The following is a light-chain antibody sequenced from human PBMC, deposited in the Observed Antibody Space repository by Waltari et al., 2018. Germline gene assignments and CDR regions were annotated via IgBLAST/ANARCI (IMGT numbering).Light chain of an antibody. CDR2: WAS. Sequence: DIVLTQSPDSLSVSLGARATINCKSSQTLFYSANSKNYLGWFQQKPGHPPKLPLYWASTRASGVPDRFSGSGSETDFTLTISSLQADDVAVYYCQQYYSSITFGQGTRLEIK. V-gene: IGKV4-1*01. J-gene: IGKJ5*01. CDR3: QQYYSSIT. CDR1: QTLFYSANSKNY.